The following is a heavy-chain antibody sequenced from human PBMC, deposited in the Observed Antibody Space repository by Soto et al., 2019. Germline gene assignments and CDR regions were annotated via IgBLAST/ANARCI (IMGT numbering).Heavy chain of an antibody. Sequence: GGSLRLSCAASGFTFSNAWMSWVRQAPGKGLEWVGRIKSKTDGGTTDYAAPVKGRFTISRDDSKNTLYLQMHNLKTYYTAVYKCTTEALVAPFAIDIWGQGTMVTVSS. CDR3: TTEALVAPFAIDI. V-gene: IGHV3-15*01. J-gene: IGHJ3*02. CDR1: GFTFSNAW. D-gene: IGHD2-2*01. CDR2: IKSKTDGGTT.